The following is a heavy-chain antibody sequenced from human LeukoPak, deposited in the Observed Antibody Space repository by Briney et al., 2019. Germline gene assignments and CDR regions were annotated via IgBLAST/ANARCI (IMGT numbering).Heavy chain of an antibody. Sequence: SETLSLTCTGSGGSVRSYYWNWIRQPPGKGLEWIGNIYYRGNTTYNPSLKSRVTISVDTSKDQFSLKLSSVTAADTAVYYCARSYSSAYFAYWGQGTLVTVFS. CDR3: ARSYSSAYFAY. CDR1: GGSVRSYY. J-gene: IGHJ4*02. CDR2: IYYRGNT. V-gene: IGHV4-59*02. D-gene: IGHD6-19*01.